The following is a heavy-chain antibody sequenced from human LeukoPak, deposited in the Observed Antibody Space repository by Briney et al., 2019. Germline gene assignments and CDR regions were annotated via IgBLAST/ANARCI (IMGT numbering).Heavy chain of an antibody. D-gene: IGHD6-19*01. CDR2: IYSGGST. V-gene: IGHV3-53*05. Sequence: PGGSLRLSCAASGFTVSSNYMSWVRQAPGKGLEWVSVIYSGGSTYYGDSVKGRFTISRDNSKNTLYLQMSSLRAEDTAVYYCVKGALRAVAGSSGYWGQGTLVTVSS. CDR3: VKGALRAVAGSSGY. J-gene: IGHJ4*02. CDR1: GFTVSSNY.